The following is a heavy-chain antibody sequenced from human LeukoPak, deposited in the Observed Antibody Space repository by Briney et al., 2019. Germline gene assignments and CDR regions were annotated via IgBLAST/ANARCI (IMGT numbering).Heavy chain of an antibody. V-gene: IGHV4-34*01. Sequence: SETLSLTCAVYGGSFSGYYWSWIRQPPGKGLEWIGEIYHSGSTNYNPSLKSRVTISVDTSKNQFSLKLSSVTAADTAVYYCASSGYYSYFDYWGQGTLVTVSS. CDR2: IYHSGST. J-gene: IGHJ4*02. CDR3: ASSGYYSYFDY. D-gene: IGHD3-22*01. CDR1: GGSFSGYY.